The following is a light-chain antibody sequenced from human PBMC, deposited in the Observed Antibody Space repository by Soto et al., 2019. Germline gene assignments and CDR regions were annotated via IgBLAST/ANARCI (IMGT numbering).Light chain of an antibody. CDR3: TSYTSSNTLEVV. CDR1: SSDVGSYTY. J-gene: IGLJ2*01. V-gene: IGLV2-14*01. CDR2: DVN. Sequence: QSVLTQPASVSGSPGQSITISCTGTSSDVGSYTYVSWYQQHPGKAPKLMIYDVNNRPSGVSNRFSGSKSGSTASLTISGLQAEDEADYYCTSYTSSNTLEVVFGGGTQLTVL.